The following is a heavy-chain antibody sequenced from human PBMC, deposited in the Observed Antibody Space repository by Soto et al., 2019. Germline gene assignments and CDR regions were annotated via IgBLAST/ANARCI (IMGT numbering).Heavy chain of an antibody. CDR1: GGSISSGGYS. J-gene: IGHJ5*02. Sequence: QLQLQESGSGLVKPSQTLSLTCAVSGGSISSGGYSWSWIRQPPGKGLEWIGYIYHSGSTYYNPPLRIGVTIPVNRPKNQFSLKRGSGPAGATAVYSCARVPGPWGRGTLAPVSS. CDR3: ARVPGP. CDR2: IYHSGST. V-gene: IGHV4-30-2*01.